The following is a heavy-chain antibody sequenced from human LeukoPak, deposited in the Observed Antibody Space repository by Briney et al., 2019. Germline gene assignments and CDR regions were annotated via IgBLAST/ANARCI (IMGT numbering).Heavy chain of an antibody. J-gene: IGHJ5*02. CDR2: IQHSGST. CDR1: GGSFSGYY. V-gene: IGHV4-34*01. CDR3: ARDPAWGTYCGGDCYPGWFDP. Sequence: CETLSLTCAVYGGSFSGYYWSWIRQPPGKGLEWVGAIQHSGSTNYNPSLKSRVPISGDTSKNQFSLKLSSVTAADTAVYYCARDPAWGTYCGGDCYPGWFDPWGQGTLVTVSS. D-gene: IGHD2-21*02.